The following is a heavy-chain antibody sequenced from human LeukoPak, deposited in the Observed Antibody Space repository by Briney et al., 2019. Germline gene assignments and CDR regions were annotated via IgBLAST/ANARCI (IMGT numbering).Heavy chain of an antibody. V-gene: IGHV3-30*02. CDR1: GFTFSSYG. Sequence: GGSLRLSCAASGFTFSSYGMHWVRQAPGKGLEWVAFIRYDGSNKYYADSVKGRFTISRDNSKNTLYLQMNSLRAEDTAVYYCARVSRLRRHIVVVPAAMQDSDYDSSGQPLAYWGQGTLVTVSS. D-gene: IGHD2-2*01. CDR2: IRYDGSNK. CDR3: ARVSRLRRHIVVVPAAMQDSDYDSSGQPLAY. J-gene: IGHJ4*02.